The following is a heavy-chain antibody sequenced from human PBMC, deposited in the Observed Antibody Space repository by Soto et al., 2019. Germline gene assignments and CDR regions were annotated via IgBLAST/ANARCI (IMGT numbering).Heavy chain of an antibody. CDR3: ARAPELGFGVVIPLSQHYFDAFDI. CDR1: GYSISSGYY. Sequence: SETLSLTCAVSGYSISSGYYWGWIRQPPGKGLEWIGSIYHSGSTYYNPSLKSRVTISVDTSKNQFSLKLSSVTAADTAVYYCARAPELGFGVVIPLSQHYFDAFDIWGQGTMVTVSS. J-gene: IGHJ3*02. V-gene: IGHV4-38-2*01. CDR2: IYHSGST. D-gene: IGHD3-3*01.